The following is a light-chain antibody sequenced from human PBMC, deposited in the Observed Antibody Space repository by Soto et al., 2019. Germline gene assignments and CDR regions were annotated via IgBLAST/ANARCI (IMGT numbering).Light chain of an antibody. V-gene: IGKV3-20*01. CDR1: QSVSSSY. CDR2: AAS. J-gene: IGKJ1*01. CDR3: QQYGSSPLT. Sequence: EIALPQSAGTLSLPPGERAARSCSASQSVSSSYLAWYQQTPGKAPKLLIYAASSRATGLPDRFTGSGSGTDFTLTISRLEPEDFAVFYCQQYGSSPLTFGQGTKGDIK.